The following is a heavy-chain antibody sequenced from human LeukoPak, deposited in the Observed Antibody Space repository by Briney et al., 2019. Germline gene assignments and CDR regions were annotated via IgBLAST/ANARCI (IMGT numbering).Heavy chain of an antibody. D-gene: IGHD1/OR15-1a*01. J-gene: IGHJ4*02. CDR1: GGSFSDYY. Sequence: SETLSLTCAVYGGSFSDYYWSWIRQPPGKGLEWIGEISHSGITKYSPSLKSRVIMSLDTSKNQFSLKLTSVTAADTAVYYCARVSGLNNFDYWGQGTLVTVSS. V-gene: IGHV4-34*01. CDR2: ISHSGIT. CDR3: ARVSGLNNFDY.